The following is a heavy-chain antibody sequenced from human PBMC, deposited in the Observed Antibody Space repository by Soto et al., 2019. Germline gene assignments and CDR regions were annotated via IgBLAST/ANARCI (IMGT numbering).Heavy chain of an antibody. V-gene: IGHV3-33*01. CDR3: ASDRFRGPYYLRGVTYFFEE. Sequence: GGSLRLSCAASAFTFRNHGMPWVRQAPSKGLAWVELIRYAGSNRCYADSVRGRFTISRDISEHTVLLQMNSLRAEDTAVYYCASDRFRGPYYLRGVTYFFEEWGQGAPVTVSS. D-gene: IGHD1-26*01. J-gene: IGHJ4*02. CDR2: IRYAGSNR. CDR1: AFTFRNHG.